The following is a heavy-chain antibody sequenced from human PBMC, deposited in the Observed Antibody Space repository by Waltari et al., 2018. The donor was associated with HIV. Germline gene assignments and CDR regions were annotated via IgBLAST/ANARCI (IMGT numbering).Heavy chain of an antibody. V-gene: IGHV4-34*02. J-gene: IGHJ4*02. Sequence: QVHLPQWGSGLLKPSGTLSLTCAVYGGSFSGYYWTWIRQSPGRGLEWMGEIDHTGTSTYNPSHKGRVTMSVDTSKNQFSLTLKSVTAADTAVYYCVRGFGNYGFYFDYWGQGKLVSVSS. CDR1: GGSFSGYY. CDR2: IDHTGTS. D-gene: IGHD3-16*01. CDR3: VRGFGNYGFYFDY.